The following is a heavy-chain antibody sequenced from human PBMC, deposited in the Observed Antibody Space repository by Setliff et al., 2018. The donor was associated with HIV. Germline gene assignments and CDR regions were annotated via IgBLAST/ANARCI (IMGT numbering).Heavy chain of an antibody. CDR3: ARAIFGIVYYYMDV. V-gene: IGHV4-34*01. D-gene: IGHD3-3*01. J-gene: IGHJ6*03. Sequence: LSLTCAVYGGSFSGYYWSWIRQPPGKGLEWIGEINHSGSTNYNPSLKSRVTISVDTSKNQFSLKLSSVTAADTAVYYCARAIFGIVYYYMDVWGKGTTVTVYS. CDR1: GGSFSGYY. CDR2: INHSGST.